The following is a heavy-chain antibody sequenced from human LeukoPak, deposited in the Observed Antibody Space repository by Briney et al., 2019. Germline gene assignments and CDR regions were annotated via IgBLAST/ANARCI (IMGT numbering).Heavy chain of an antibody. J-gene: IGHJ4*03. V-gene: IGHV3-21*01. CDR3: ARDDSSGYYTNDY. CDR2: ISSSSSYI. D-gene: IGHD3-22*01. Sequence: PGGSLRLSCAASGFTFSSYSMNWVRQAPGKGLEWVSSISSSSSYIYYADSVKGRLTISRDNAKNSLYLQMNSLRAEDTAVYYCARDDSSGYYTNDYWGQGTTVTVSS. CDR1: GFTFSSYS.